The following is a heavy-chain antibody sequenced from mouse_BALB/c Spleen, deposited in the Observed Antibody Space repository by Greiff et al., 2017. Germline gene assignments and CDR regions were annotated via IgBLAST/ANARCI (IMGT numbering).Heavy chain of an antibody. D-gene: IGHD1-1*01. Sequence: LQQPGSELVRPGASVKLSCKASGYTFTSYWMHWVKQRPGQGLEWIGNIYPGSGSTNYDEKFKSKATLTVDTSSSTAYMQLSSLTSEDSAVYYCTRSPYYGSSRYYFDYWGQGTTLTVSS. CDR3: TRSPYYGSSRYYFDY. CDR2: IYPGSGST. J-gene: IGHJ2*01. V-gene: IGHV1S22*01. CDR1: GYTFTSYW.